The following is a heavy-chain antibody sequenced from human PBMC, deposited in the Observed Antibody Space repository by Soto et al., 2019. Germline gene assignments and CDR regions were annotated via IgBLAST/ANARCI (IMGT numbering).Heavy chain of an antibody. J-gene: IGHJ5*02. V-gene: IGHV5-51*01. CDR3: AKSLTVQVLYYFDP. CDR1: VYSINNYW. D-gene: IGHD2-2*02. Sequence: GESLKISCRVSVYSINNYWIGWVRQMPGKGLEWMGLVYSSDSHTIYSPSFHGQVTISVDQSISTAFLHWSSLRAEDTAIYFCAKSLTVQVLYYFDPWGPGTQVTVSS. CDR2: VYSSDSHT.